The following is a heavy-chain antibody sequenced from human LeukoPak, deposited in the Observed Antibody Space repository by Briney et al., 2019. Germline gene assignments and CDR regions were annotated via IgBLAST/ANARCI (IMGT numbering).Heavy chain of an antibody. Sequence: GGSLRFSCAASGFTFSSYAMSWVRQAPGKGLEWVSAISGSGGSTYYADSVKGRFTISRDNSKNTLYLQMNSLRAEDTAVYYCAKDSRGDGYNFDYWGQGTLVTVSS. CDR1: GFTFSSYA. CDR2: ISGSGGST. CDR3: AKDSRGDGYNFDY. D-gene: IGHD5-24*01. J-gene: IGHJ4*02. V-gene: IGHV3-23*01.